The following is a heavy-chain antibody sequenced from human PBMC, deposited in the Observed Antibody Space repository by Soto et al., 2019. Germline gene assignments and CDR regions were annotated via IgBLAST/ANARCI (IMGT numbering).Heavy chain of an antibody. CDR1: GYSFTSYW. V-gene: IGHV5-51*01. CDR2: VYPGDSDT. J-gene: IGHJ6*02. Sequence: GESLKISCKGSGYSFTSYWIGWVRQMPGKGLEWMGIVYPGDSDTRYSPSFQGQVTISADKSINTAYLRWSSLKASDSAIYYCATGYSYGYYYYGMDVWGQGTTVTVSS. CDR3: ATGYSYGYYYYGMDV. D-gene: IGHD5-18*01.